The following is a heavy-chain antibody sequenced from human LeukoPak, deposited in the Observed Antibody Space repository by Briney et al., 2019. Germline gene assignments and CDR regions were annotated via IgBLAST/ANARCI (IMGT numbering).Heavy chain of an antibody. CDR1: GVSLSNYY. D-gene: IGHD2-15*01. Sequence: PSETLSLTCSVSGVSLSNYYWSWIRQPPGKGLEWIGRIHASGNTNYNPSLKSRVAMSVDTSKTQFSLKLSSVTAADTAVYYCARILQAATLDYWGQGTLVTVSS. V-gene: IGHV4-4*07. CDR3: ARILQAATLDY. CDR2: IHASGNT. J-gene: IGHJ4*02.